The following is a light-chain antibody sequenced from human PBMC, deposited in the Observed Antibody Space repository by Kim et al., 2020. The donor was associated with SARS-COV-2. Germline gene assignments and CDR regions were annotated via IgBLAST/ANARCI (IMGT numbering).Light chain of an antibody. CDR1: QSVNIY. V-gene: IGKV3-11*01. CDR2: DAS. Sequence: EIVLTQSPATLSLSPGERATLSCRASQSVNIYLAWYQQKPGQAPRLLIYDASNRATGIPARFSGSGSGTDFTLTISSLEPEDFAVYYCQQRGSWPLTFGGGTKVDIK. J-gene: IGKJ4*01. CDR3: QQRGSWPLT.